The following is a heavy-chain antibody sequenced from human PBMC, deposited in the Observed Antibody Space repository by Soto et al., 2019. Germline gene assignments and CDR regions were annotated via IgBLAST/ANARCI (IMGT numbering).Heavy chain of an antibody. J-gene: IGHJ4*02. V-gene: IGHV4-39*01. CDR2: IYYSGST. Sequence: SETLSLTCTVSGGSISSSSYYWGWIRQPPGKGLEWIGSIYYSGSTYYNPSLKSRVTISVDTSKNQFSLKLSSVTAADTAVYYCARGYCSGGSCYPDSLWGQGTLVTVSS. D-gene: IGHD2-15*01. CDR1: GGSISSSSYY. CDR3: ARGYCSGGSCYPDSL.